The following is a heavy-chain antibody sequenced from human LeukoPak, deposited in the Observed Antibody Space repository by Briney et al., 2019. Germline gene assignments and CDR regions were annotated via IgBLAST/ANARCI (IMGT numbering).Heavy chain of an antibody. V-gene: IGHV4-59*08. J-gene: IGHJ4*02. CDR2: IYYSGTT. CDR3: ARRIAVPGSYYFDY. CDR1: GGSISSYY. Sequence: PSETLSLTCTVSGGSISSYYWTWIRQPPGKGVEWIGYIYYSGTTNYNPSLKSRVTLSLDTSKNQFSLRLSSVTAADTAVYYCARRIAVPGSYYFDYWGQGTLVTVSS. D-gene: IGHD6-13*01.